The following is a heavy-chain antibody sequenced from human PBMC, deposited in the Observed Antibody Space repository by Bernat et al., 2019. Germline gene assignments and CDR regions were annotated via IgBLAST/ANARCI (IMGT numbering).Heavy chain of an antibody. CDR3: VRSVSGAAGFFDY. D-gene: IGHD5/OR15-5a*01. V-gene: IGHV3-74*01. CDR1: GFTFSGDW. J-gene: IGHJ4*02. CDR2: INGDGTII. Sequence: EVKLVESGGGLIQPGGSLRLSCAASGFTFSGDWMHWVRQAPGKGLVWVSRINGDGTIIDYADSVKGRFTISRDNAKNTLYLQMNSLRVEDTAVYYCVRSVSGAAGFFDYWGQGSLVTVSS.